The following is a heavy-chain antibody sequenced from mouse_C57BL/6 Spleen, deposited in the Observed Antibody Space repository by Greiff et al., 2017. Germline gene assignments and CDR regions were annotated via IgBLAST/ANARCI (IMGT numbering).Heavy chain of an antibody. CDR2: IDPSDSET. D-gene: IGHD2-4*01. J-gene: IGHJ4*01. V-gene: IGHV1-52*01. Sequence: QVQLQQPGAELVRPGSSVKLSCKASGYTFTSYWMHWVKQRPIQGLEWIGNIDPSDSETHYNQKFKDKATLTVDKSSSTAYMQLSSLTSEDSAVYYCARKLRRSPYAMDYWGQGTSVTVSS. CDR3: ARKLRRSPYAMDY. CDR1: GYTFTSYW.